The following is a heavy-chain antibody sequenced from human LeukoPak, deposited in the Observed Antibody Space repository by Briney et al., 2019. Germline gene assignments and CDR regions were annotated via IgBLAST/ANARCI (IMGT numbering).Heavy chain of an antibody. Sequence: SQTLSLTCTVSGVSISSGGYYWSWIRQHPGKGPEWIGYVYYSGSTFYNPSLKSRVIISVDTSKNQFSLKLNSATAADTAVYYCARAPPPVVTTIVEGIWYFDLWGRGTLVTVSS. CDR1: GVSISSGGYY. J-gene: IGHJ2*01. CDR3: ARAPPPVVTTIVEGIWYFDL. V-gene: IGHV4-31*03. D-gene: IGHD2-21*02. CDR2: VYYSGST.